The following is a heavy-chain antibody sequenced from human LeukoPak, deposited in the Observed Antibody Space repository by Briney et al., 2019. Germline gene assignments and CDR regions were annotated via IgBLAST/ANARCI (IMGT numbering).Heavy chain of an antibody. Sequence: SGGSLRLSCAASGFPLSGYWMHWVRQGPGKGLVWVSRINSDGRSTAYADSVKGRFTISRDNAKNTLYLQMDSLRAEDTAVYYCARAMITSTISPEHWGQGTLVTVSS. CDR1: GFPLSGYW. CDR3: ARAMITSTISPEH. CDR2: INSDGRST. J-gene: IGHJ1*01. V-gene: IGHV3-74*03. D-gene: IGHD3-16*01.